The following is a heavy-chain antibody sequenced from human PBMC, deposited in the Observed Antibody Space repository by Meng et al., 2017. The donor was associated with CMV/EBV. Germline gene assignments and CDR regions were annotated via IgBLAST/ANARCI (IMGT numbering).Heavy chain of an antibody. CDR1: GYTFTCYC. Sequence: ASVMVSCKASGYTFTCYCMHWVRQAPGQGLEWMGWMNPNSDHTGYAKNFQGRVTFTRDTSKRTAYMELSSLRSEDTAVYYCASGPGLGPPLDYWGQGTLVTVSS. J-gene: IGHJ4*02. V-gene: IGHV1-8*03. CDR2: MNPNSDHT. CDR3: ASGPGLGPPLDY. D-gene: IGHD3/OR15-3a*01.